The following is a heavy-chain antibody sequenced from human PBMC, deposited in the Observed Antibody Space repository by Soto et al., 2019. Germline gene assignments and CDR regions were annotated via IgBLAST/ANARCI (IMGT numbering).Heavy chain of an antibody. CDR3: ARDLVAGSTDY. CDR2: IKPDGSEK. CDR1: GFSFSSYY. Sequence: EVHLVESGGGLVQPGGSLRLSCAASGFSFSSYYMSWVRQAPGKGLEWVANIKPDGSEKYYVDSVKGRFTISRDNAKNSLYLQMNSLRAEDTAGYYCARDLVAGSTDYWGQGTLVTVSS. V-gene: IGHV3-7*01. D-gene: IGHD2-21*01. J-gene: IGHJ4*02.